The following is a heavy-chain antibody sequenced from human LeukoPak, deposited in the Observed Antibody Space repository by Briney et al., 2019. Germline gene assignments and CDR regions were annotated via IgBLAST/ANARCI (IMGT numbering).Heavy chain of an antibody. CDR3: ARSIIDYFDY. J-gene: IGHJ4*02. CDR2: IYSGGST. V-gene: IGHV3-53*01. CDR1: GFTVSSNY. Sequence: GGFLRLSCAASGFTVSSNYMSWVRQAPGKGLEWVSVIYSGGSTYYADSVKGRFTISRDNSKNTLYLQMNSLRAEDTAVYYCARSIIDYFDYWGQGTLVTVSS.